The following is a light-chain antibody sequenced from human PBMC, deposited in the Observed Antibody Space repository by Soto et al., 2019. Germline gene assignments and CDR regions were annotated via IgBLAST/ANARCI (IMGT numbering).Light chain of an antibody. J-gene: IGKJ2*01. CDR3: QNYKYWPYT. CDR2: GAS. V-gene: IGKV3-15*01. Sequence: EVLVTQSPDILSVSPGDTAILSCRASQSVASALAWYQQRPGQPPRVIMYGASVRSTGLPDRFSGSGSGTEFTLTISSLQSEDFAVYFCQNYKYWPYTFGQGTKLEIK. CDR1: QSVASA.